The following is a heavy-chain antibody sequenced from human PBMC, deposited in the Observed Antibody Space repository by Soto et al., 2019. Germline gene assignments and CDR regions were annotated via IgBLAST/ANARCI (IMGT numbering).Heavy chain of an antibody. CDR2: ISAYNGNT. CDR1: GYTFTSYG. J-gene: IGHJ6*02. CDR3: PTWMEPAYGMDV. Sequence: ASVKVSCKASGYTFTSYGISWVRQAPGQGLEWMGWISAYNGNTNYAQKLQGRVTMTTDTSTSTAYMELSSLRSEDTAVYYCPTWMEPAYGMDVRGQGTTVTVSS. D-gene: IGHD1-1*01. V-gene: IGHV1-18*01.